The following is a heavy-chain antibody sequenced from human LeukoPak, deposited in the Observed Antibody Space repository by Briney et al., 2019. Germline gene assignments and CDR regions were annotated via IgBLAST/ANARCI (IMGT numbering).Heavy chain of an antibody. CDR1: GGSISSGGYY. Sequence: PSETLSLTCTVSGGSISSGGYYWSWIRQHPGKDLEWIGYIYYSGSTYYNPSLKSRVTISVDTSKNQFSLKLSSVTAADTAVYYCARESSSGWYFFDYWGQGTLVTVSS. CDR3: ARESSSGWYFFDY. J-gene: IGHJ4*02. V-gene: IGHV4-31*03. D-gene: IGHD6-19*01. CDR2: IYYSGST.